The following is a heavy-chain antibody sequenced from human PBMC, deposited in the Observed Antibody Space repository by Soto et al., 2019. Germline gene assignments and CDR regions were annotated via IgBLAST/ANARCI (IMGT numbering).Heavy chain of an antibody. D-gene: IGHD6-19*01. Sequence: PGVSLRLSCAASGFTFGTYSRNWVRQAPGKGLEWVSAISGGGGSTYYADSVKGRFTVSRDNSKNTLYLQMNSLKAEDTAVYYCARVAYNSGRHHSDFDPWGQGTLVTVSS. CDR2: ISGGGGST. J-gene: IGHJ5*02. CDR3: ARVAYNSGRHHSDFDP. V-gene: IGHV3-23*01. CDR1: GFTFGTYS.